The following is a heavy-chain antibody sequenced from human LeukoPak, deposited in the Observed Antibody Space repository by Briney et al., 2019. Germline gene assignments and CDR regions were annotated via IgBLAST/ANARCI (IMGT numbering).Heavy chain of an antibody. D-gene: IGHD1-14*01. J-gene: IGHJ4*02. CDR3: ARYPGDRFDY. CDR1: GFTFSSYW. V-gene: IGHV3-21*01. Sequence: PGGSLRLSCAASGFTFSSYWMNWVRQAPGKGLEWVSSISSSSSYIYYADSVKGRFTISRDNAKNSLYLQMNSLRAEDTAVYYCARYPGDRFDYWGQGTLVTVSS. CDR2: ISSSSSYI.